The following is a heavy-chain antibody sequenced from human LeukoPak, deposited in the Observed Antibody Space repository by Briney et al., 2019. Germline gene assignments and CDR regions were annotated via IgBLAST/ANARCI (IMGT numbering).Heavy chain of an antibody. D-gene: IGHD2-21*02. V-gene: IGHV4-59*01. CDR2: IHDSGST. CDR1: GGSITTSY. Sequence: SSETLSLTCSVSGGSITTSYWSWIRQPPGKGLEWVGYIHDSGSTNYNPSLKSRVTISVDTSKNQFSLKLSSVTAADTAVYYCARAAYCGGDCSFHAFDIWGQGTMVTVS. J-gene: IGHJ3*02. CDR3: ARAAYCGGDCSFHAFDI.